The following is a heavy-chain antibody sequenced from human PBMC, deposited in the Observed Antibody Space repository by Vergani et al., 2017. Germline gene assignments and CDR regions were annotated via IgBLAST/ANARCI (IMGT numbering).Heavy chain of an antibody. CDR1: GFTFNSYG. D-gene: IGHD3-22*01. Sequence: QVQLVESGGGVVQPGGSLRLSCAASGFTFNSYGMHWVRQAPGKGLEWVASIRSDESRRYYGDSMEGPFTISRDNSKNTLYLQMKSLRPEDTAVYYCARGVYYYDSSGDFDIWGQGTMVTVSS. CDR3: ARGVYYYDSSGDFDI. V-gene: IGHV3-30*02. CDR2: IRSDESRR. J-gene: IGHJ3*02.